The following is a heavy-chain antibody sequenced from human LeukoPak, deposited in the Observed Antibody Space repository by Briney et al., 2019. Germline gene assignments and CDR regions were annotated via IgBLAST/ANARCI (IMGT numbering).Heavy chain of an antibody. Sequence: SETLSLTCTVSGDSISSHYWSWIRQPAGKGLEWIARIYTTGDTNYNPSLKSRVTLSVDTSKNQFSLTLNSVTAADTAVYYCARTSGYFYWESHFDYWGQGTLVTVSS. CDR3: ARTSGYFYWESHFDY. CDR2: IYTTGDT. CDR1: GDSISSHY. D-gene: IGHD3-22*01. J-gene: IGHJ4*02. V-gene: IGHV4-4*07.